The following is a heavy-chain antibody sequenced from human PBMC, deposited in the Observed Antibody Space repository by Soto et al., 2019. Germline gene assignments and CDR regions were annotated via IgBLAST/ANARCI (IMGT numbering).Heavy chain of an antibody. Sequence: ASVKVSCKASGGTFSSYTISWVRQAPGQGLEWMGRIIPILGIANYAQKFQGRVTMTTDKSTSTVYMELSSLRSEDTAVYYCARDKVPLYSSGWYYFDYWGEGTLVTVSS. CDR1: GGTFSSYT. CDR3: ARDKVPLYSSGWYYFDY. CDR2: IIPILGIA. J-gene: IGHJ4*02. D-gene: IGHD6-19*01. V-gene: IGHV1-69*04.